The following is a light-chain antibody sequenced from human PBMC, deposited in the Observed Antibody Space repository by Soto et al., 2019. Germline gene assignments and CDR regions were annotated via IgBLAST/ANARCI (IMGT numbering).Light chain of an antibody. V-gene: IGLV2-18*02. CDR2: DVN. CDR3: SSFTSSNTYV. Sequence: QSALTQPPSVSGSPGQSVAISCTGTSSDIGAYNRVSWYHQPPGKAPKLMIYDVNNRPSGVPDRFSGSKSGNTASLTISGLQADDEADYYCSSFTSSNTYVFGTGTKLTVL. CDR1: SSDIGAYNR. J-gene: IGLJ1*01.